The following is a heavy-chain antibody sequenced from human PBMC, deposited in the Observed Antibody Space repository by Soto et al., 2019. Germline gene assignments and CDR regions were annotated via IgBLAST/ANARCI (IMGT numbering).Heavy chain of an antibody. J-gene: IGHJ4*02. CDR3: ASYFPPLHSGSHYFDL. CDR1: NDSISPFY. CDR2: IYYSGST. V-gene: IGHV4-59*08. Sequence: QVQLQESGPGLVKPSETLSLTCTVSNDSISPFYWSWIRQPPGKGLEWIGFIYYSGSTTYNPSLKSRVTISVATSTNQFSLTLTSVTAADTSRYSCASYFPPLHSGSHYFDLWGQGTLVTVSS. D-gene: IGHD3-10*01.